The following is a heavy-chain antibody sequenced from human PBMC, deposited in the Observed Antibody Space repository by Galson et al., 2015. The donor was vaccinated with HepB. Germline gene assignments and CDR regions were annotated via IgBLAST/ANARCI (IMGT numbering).Heavy chain of an antibody. D-gene: IGHD2-2*01. CDR1: GFTFRSYW. CDR3: ASVGGVVPAAREKGGYNYVPNYFDY. CDR2: IKQDGSEK. Sequence: SLRLSCAASGFTFRSYWMSWVRQAPGKGLEWVANIKQDGSEKYYVDSVKGRFTISRDNAKNSLYLQMNSLRAEDTAVYYCASVGGVVPAAREKGGYNYVPNYFDYWGQGTLVTVSS. V-gene: IGHV3-7*01. J-gene: IGHJ4*02.